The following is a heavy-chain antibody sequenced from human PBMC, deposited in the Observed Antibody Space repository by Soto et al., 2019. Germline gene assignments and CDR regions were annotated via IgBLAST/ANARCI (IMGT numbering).Heavy chain of an antibody. CDR3: AIDNGGWSDAFHI. D-gene: IGHD6-19*01. V-gene: IGHV3-9*01. J-gene: IGHJ3*02. Sequence: EVQLVESGGGLEQPGRSLRLSCAASGITLDDYAMHWVRQGPGKGLEWVSGISGHSGSVGYADSVKGRFTISRDNAKNSLYLQMNSLRTEDTALYYCAIDNGGWSDAFHIWGQGTMVTVSS. CDR2: ISGHSGSV. CDR1: GITLDDYA.